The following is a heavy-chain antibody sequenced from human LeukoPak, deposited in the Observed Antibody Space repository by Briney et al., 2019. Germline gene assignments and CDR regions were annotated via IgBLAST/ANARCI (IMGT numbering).Heavy chain of an antibody. CDR3: ASVTTDAGLFDY. CDR1: GFTVSSNS. V-gene: IGHV3-53*05. D-gene: IGHD4-17*01. CDR2: IYSGGNT. J-gene: IGHJ4*02. Sequence: GGSLRLSCTVSGFTVSSNSMSWVRQAPGKGLEWVSFIYSGGNTHYSDSVKGRFTISRDNSRNTLSLQMNSLRLEDTAMYYCASVTTDAGLFDYWGQGVLVTVSS.